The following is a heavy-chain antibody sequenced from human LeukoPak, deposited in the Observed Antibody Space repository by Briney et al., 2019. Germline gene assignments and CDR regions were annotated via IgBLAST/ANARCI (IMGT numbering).Heavy chain of an antibody. CDR2: IWYDGSNK. CDR3: ARDAVTMFDY. V-gene: IGHV3-33*08. D-gene: IGHD3-10*01. Sequence: GGSLRLSCAASGFTVSSNYMSWVRQAPGKGLEWVAVIWYDGSNKYYADSVKGRFTISRDNSKNTLYLQMNSLRAEDTAVYYCARDAVTMFDYWGQGTLVTVSS. CDR1: GFTVSSNY. J-gene: IGHJ4*02.